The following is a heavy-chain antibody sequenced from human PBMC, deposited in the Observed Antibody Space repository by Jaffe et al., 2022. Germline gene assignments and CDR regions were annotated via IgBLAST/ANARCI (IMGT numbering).Heavy chain of an antibody. D-gene: IGHD3-9*01. Sequence: QVQLVESGGGVVQPGGSLRLSCAASGFTISDYGTHWVRQAPGKGLEWVALVRNDGTNTYYADSVKGRFTISRDNSKNTVNLQMNSLRPEDTAVYYCAKDFAWHFDSWGQGTLVTVSS. J-gene: IGHJ4*02. CDR2: VRNDGTNT. CDR3: AKDFAWHFDS. CDR1: GFTISDYG. V-gene: IGHV3-30*02.